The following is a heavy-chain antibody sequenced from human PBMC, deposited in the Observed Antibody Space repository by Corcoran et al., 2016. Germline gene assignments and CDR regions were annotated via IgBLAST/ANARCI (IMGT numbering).Heavy chain of an antibody. CDR2: ISYDGSNK. J-gene: IGHJ6*02. D-gene: IGHD3-16*02. Sequence: QVQLVESGGGVVQPGRSLRLSCAASGFTFSSYGMHWVRQAPGKGLEWVAVISYDGSNKYYADSVKGRFTISRDNSKNTLSLQMTSLRAEDTAGYYCAKDACGGVIAYYYYYGMDVWGQGTTVTVSS. CDR3: AKDACGGVIAYYYYYGMDV. CDR1: GFTFSSYG. V-gene: IGHV3-30*18.